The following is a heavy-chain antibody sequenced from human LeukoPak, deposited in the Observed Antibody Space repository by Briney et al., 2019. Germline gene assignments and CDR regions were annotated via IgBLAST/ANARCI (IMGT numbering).Heavy chain of an antibody. J-gene: IGHJ4*02. V-gene: IGHV4-34*01. CDR2: INHSGST. CDR3: ARANEWFGELYFDY. D-gene: IGHD3-10*01. Sequence: PGGSLRLSCAASGFTFSSYAMSWVRQPPGKGLEWIGEINHSGSTNYNPSLKSRVTISVDTSKNQFSLKLSSVTAADTAVYYCARANEWFGELYFDYWGQGTLVTVSS. CDR1: GFTFSSYA.